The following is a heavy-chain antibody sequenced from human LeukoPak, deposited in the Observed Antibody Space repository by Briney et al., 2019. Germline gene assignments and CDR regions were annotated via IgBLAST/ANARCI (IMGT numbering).Heavy chain of an antibody. V-gene: IGHV1-2*02. CDR2: INPNSGGT. J-gene: IGHJ6*04. CDR1: GYTFTGYY. CDR3: ARSPTYDFWSGLDLDV. D-gene: IGHD3-3*01. Sequence: ASVKVSCKASGYTFTGYYMHWVRQAPGQGLEWMGWINPNSGGTNYAQKFQGRVTMTRDTSISTAHMELSRLRSDDTAVYYCARSPTYDFWSGLDLDVWGKGTTVTVSS.